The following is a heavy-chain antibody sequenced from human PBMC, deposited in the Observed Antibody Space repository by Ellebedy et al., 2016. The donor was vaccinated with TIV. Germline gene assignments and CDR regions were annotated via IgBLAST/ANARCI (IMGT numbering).Heavy chain of an antibody. J-gene: IGHJ2*01. CDR2: IKQDGSEK. CDR1: GFTFSSYW. Sequence: GESLKISXAASGFTFSSYWMSWVRQAPGKGLEWVANIKQDGSEKYYVDSVKGRFTISRDNAKNSLYLQMNSLRAEDTAVYYCARALRSYWYFDLWGRGTLVTVSS. D-gene: IGHD4-17*01. CDR3: ARALRSYWYFDL. V-gene: IGHV3-7*03.